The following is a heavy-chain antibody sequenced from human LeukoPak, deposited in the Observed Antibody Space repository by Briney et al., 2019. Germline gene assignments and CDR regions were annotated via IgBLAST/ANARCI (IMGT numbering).Heavy chain of an antibody. V-gene: IGHV3-23*01. D-gene: IGHD2-21*01. J-gene: IGHJ4*02. CDR2: TSSSDDGT. CDR1: GFTFSSYS. Sequence: GGSLRLSCAASGFTFSSYSMNWVRQVPGKGLEWVSATSSSDDGTYHADSVRGRFTIYRDNFRNTLYLQMNRLRVEDAALYYCARAPVTSCRGAFCYPFDLWGQGVLVTVSS. CDR3: ARAPVTSCRGAFCYPFDL.